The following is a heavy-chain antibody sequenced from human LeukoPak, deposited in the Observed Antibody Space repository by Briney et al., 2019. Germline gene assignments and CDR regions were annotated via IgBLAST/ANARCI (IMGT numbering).Heavy chain of an antibody. J-gene: IGHJ4*02. D-gene: IGHD3-22*01. CDR2: IYSGGST. Sequence: GGSLRLSCAASGFTVSSNYMSWVRQAPGKGLEWVSVIYSGGSTYYADSVKGRFTLSRDNSKNTLYLQMNSLRAEDTVVYYCERVLPVGYSSGYFFGYWGQGTLVTVSS. V-gene: IGHV3-66*02. CDR3: ERVLPVGYSSGYFFGY. CDR1: GFTVSSNY.